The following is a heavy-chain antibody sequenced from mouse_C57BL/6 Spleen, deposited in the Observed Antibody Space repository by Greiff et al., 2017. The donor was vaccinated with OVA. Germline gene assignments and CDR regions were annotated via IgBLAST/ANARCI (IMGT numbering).Heavy chain of an antibody. V-gene: IGHV1-81*01. CDR3: AKGAYGSIFDY. CDR2: IYPRSGNT. J-gene: IGHJ2*01. CDR1: GYTFTSYG. D-gene: IGHD1-1*01. Sequence: VQLQQSGAELARPGASVKLSCKASGYTFTSYGISWVKQRTGQGLEWIGEIYPRSGNTYYNEKFKGKATLTADKSSSTAYMELRSLTSEDSAVYFCAKGAYGSIFDYWGQGTTLTVSS.